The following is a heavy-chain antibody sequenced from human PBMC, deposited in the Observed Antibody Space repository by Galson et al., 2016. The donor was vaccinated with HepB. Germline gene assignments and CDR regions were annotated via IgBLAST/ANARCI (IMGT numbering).Heavy chain of an antibody. CDR3: ARVDSGVIILYYYYRLDV. J-gene: IGHJ6*02. Sequence: SLRLSCAASGFTFGDYWMTWVRQAPGRGLEWVGEIYHNGNTNYNPSLNSRVTMSVDKSKNQFSLNLTSLTAADTAVYYCARVDSGVIILYYYYRLDVWGHGTTVTVSS. CDR1: GFTFGDYW. V-gene: IGHV4-4*02. CDR2: IYHNGNT. D-gene: IGHD2-21*01.